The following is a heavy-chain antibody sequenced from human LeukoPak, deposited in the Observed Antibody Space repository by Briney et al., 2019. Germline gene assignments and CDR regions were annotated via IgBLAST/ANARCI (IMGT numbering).Heavy chain of an antibody. CDR2: ISYSGRT. J-gene: IGHJ6*02. V-gene: IGHV4-39*01. D-gene: IGHD1-1*01. Sequence: PSETLSLTCTISGGSVSSGYYWVWVRQPPGEGPEWIGSISYSGRTHYNPSPKSRVSISVDTSKNQFSLNLSSVTAADTAVYYCARKKTGATNGLDVWGQGTTVTVSS. CDR1: GGSVSSGYY. CDR3: ARKKTGATNGLDV.